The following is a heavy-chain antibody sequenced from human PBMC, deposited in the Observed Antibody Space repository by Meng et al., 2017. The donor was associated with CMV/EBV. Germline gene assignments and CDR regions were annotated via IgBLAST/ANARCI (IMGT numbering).Heavy chain of an antibody. D-gene: IGHD3-16*01. CDR3: ARGGY. J-gene: IGHJ4*02. CDR1: GFTFSSYA. Sequence: GESLKISCAASGFTFSSYAMSWVRQAPGKGLEWVSVIYSGGSSTYYADSVKGRFTISRDNSKNTLYLQMNSLRAEDTAVYYYARGGYWGQGTLVTVSS. CDR2: IYSGGSST. V-gene: IGHV3-23*03.